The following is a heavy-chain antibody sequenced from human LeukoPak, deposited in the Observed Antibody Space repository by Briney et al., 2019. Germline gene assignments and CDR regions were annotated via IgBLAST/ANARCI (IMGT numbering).Heavy chain of an antibody. D-gene: IGHD6-19*01. V-gene: IGHV3-30*04. CDR2: ISYDGSNK. CDR1: GFIFSNYA. CDR3: ARERLGWYYFDY. J-gene: IGHJ4*02. Sequence: PGGSLRLSCAASGFIFSNYAIHWVRQAPGKGLEWVAVISYDGSNKYYADSVKGRFTISRDISKNTLYLQMNSLRAEDTAVYYCARERLGWYYFDYWGQGTLVTVSS.